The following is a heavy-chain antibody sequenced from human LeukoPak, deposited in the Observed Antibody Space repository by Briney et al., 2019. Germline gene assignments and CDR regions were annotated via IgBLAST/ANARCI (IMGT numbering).Heavy chain of an antibody. V-gene: IGHV3-30*02. J-gene: IGHJ6*03. CDR2: IRYDGRHE. D-gene: IGHD3-16*01. Sequence: GGSLRLSCDASGFTFIGYGMHWVRQAQGQGLEWVAFIRYDGRHEYYTDSVMGRFTTSRDNSKNTLYLQMNSLRAEDTAVYYCARAVGDYYYYYYMDVWGKGTTVTVSS. CDR3: ARAVGDYYYYYYMDV. CDR1: GFTFIGYG.